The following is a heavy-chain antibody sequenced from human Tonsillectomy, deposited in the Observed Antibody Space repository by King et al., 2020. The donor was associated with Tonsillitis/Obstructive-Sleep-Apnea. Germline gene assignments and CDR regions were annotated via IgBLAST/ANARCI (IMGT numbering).Heavy chain of an antibody. J-gene: IGHJ6*02. CDR3: ARGSGDYGDYVGGMDV. Sequence: QLVQSGAEVKKSGSSVKVSCKASGGTFSSYAISWVRQAPGQGLEWMGGIIPILDITNYAQRFQGRVTITADNSTSTAYMELSSLRSEDTAVYYCARGSGDYGDYVGGMDVWGQGTTFTVSS. V-gene: IGHV1-69*10. D-gene: IGHD4-17*01. CDR2: IIPILDIT. CDR1: GGTFSSYA.